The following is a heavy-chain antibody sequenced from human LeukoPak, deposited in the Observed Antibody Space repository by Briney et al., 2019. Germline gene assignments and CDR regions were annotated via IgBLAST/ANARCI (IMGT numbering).Heavy chain of an antibody. J-gene: IGHJ6*02. CDR3: ARGSTRYYYYYGMDV. V-gene: IGHV1-8*01. CDR2: MNPNSGNT. Sequence: PGASVKVSCKASGYTFTSYDINWVRQATGQGLEWMGWMNPNSGNTGYAQKFQGRVTMTRNPSISTAYMELSSLRSEDTAVYYCARGSTRYYYYYGMDVWGQGTTVTVSS. CDR1: GYTFTSYD.